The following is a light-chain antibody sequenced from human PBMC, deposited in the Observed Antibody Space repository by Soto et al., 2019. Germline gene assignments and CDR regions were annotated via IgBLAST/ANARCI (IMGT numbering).Light chain of an antibody. CDR2: EGS. CDR3: CSYAGSSTFV. V-gene: IGLV2-23*03. J-gene: IGLJ1*01. Sequence: QSVLTQPASVSGSPGQSITISCTGTSSDVGSYNLVSWYQQHPGKAPKLMIYEGSKRPSGVSNRFAGSKSGNTASLTISGLQAEDDADYYCCSYAGSSTFVVGTGTNVTVL. CDR1: SSDVGSYNL.